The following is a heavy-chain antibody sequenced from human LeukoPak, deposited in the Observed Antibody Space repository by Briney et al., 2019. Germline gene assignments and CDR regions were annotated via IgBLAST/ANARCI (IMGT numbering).Heavy chain of an antibody. Sequence: GRSLRLSCAASGFTFSNYAMHWVRQAPGKGLEWVALMSYDGNNKHYADSVKGRFTISRDNSKNSLYLQMNSLRAEDTAVYYCARVLRYFDWFSFDYWGQGTLVTVSS. J-gene: IGHJ4*02. D-gene: IGHD3-9*01. CDR3: ARVLRYFDWFSFDY. CDR1: GFTFSNYA. V-gene: IGHV3-30-3*01. CDR2: MSYDGNNK.